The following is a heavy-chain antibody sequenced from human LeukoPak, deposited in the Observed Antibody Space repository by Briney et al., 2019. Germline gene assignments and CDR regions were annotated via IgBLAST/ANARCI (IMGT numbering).Heavy chain of an antibody. CDR3: ARDMGSGYYRGDY. CDR2: ISAYNGNT. J-gene: IGHJ4*02. CDR1: DYTFTNYG. Sequence: ASVKVSCKASDYTFTNYGLSWVRRAPGQGLEWMGWISAYNGNTNCAQKFQDRVTMTTDTSTSTAYMELRNLESDDTAMYYCARDMGSGYYRGDYWGQGTLVTVSS. D-gene: IGHD5-12*01. V-gene: IGHV1-18*01.